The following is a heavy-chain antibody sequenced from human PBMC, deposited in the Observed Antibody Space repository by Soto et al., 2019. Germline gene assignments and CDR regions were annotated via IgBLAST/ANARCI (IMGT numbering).Heavy chain of an antibody. J-gene: IGHJ5*02. CDR3: ARSYSSSWDNWFEP. V-gene: IGHV4-4*07. D-gene: IGHD6-13*01. Sequence: XETLSLTCTFSVGSISSYYWSCIRHPAGKGLEWIGRIYTSGSTNYNPSLKSRVTMSVDTSKNQFSLKLSSVTAADTAVYYCARSYSSSWDNWFEPWGQGTLDTVSS. CDR2: IYTSGST. CDR1: VGSISSYY.